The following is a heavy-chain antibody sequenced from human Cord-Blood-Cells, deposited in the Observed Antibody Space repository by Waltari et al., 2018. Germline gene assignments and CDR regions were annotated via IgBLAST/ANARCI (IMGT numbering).Heavy chain of an antibody. V-gene: IGHV3-30*18. D-gene: IGHD3-9*01. CDR2: ISYDGSNK. CDR1: GFTFSSYG. CDR3: AKGGDYDILTGYPKPYYYYGMDV. J-gene: IGHJ6*02. Sequence: EAVVQPGRSLRLSCAASGFTFSSYGMHWVRQAPGKGLEWVAVISYDGSNKYYADSVKGRFTISRDNSKNTLYLQMNSLRAEDTAVYYCAKGGDYDILTGYPKPYYYYGMDVWGQGP.